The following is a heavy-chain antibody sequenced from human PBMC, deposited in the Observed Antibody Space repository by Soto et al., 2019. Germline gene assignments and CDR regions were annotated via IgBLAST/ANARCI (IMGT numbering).Heavy chain of an antibody. D-gene: IGHD1-26*01. CDR1: GFTFSNAW. CDR2: IKSKTDGGTT. Sequence: LRLSCAASGFTFSNAWMSWVRQAPGKGLEWVGRIKSKTDGGTTDYAAPVKGRFTISSDDSKNTLYLQMNSLKTEDTAVYYCTTDPGMWELLPTAFDYWGQGTLVTVSS. J-gene: IGHJ4*02. CDR3: TTDPGMWELLPTAFDY. V-gene: IGHV3-15*01.